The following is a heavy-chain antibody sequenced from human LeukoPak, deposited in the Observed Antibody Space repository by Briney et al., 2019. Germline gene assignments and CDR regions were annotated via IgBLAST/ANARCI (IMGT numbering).Heavy chain of an antibody. J-gene: IGHJ4*02. V-gene: IGHV4-39*01. Sequence: PSETLSLTCTVSGGSISSSSYYWGWIRQPPGKGLEWIGSIYYSGSTYYNPSLKSRVTISVDTSKNQFSLKLSSVTAADTAVYYCASIAAADVDYWGQGTLVTVSS. CDR1: GGSISSSSYY. CDR2: IYYSGST. CDR3: ASIAAADVDY. D-gene: IGHD6-13*01.